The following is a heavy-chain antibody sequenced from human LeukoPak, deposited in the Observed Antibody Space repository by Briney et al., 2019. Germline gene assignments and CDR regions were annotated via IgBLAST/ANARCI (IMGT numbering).Heavy chain of an antibody. J-gene: IGHJ3*02. V-gene: IGHV4-31*03. CDR2: IYYSGST. CDR3: ASGIAARRDAFDI. D-gene: IGHD6-6*01. Sequence: SQTLSLTCTVPGGSISSGGYYWSWIRQHPGKGLEWIGYIYYSGSTYYNPSLKSRVTISVDTSKNQFSLKLSSVTAADTAVYYCASGIAARRDAFDIWGQGTMVTVSS. CDR1: GGSISSGGYY.